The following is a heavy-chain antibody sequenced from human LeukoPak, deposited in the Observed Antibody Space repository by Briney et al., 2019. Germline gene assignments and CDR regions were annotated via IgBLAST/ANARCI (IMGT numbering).Heavy chain of an antibody. CDR2: ISSSGSTM. Sequence: LSLTCTVSGGSISSGDYYWSWIRQPPGKGLEWISYISSSGSTMYYADSVKGRFTISRDNAKNSLYLQMNSLRAEDTAVYYCADYGDYGAIDYWGQGALVTVSS. J-gene: IGHJ4*02. D-gene: IGHD4-17*01. V-gene: IGHV3-11*04. CDR3: ADYGDYGAIDY. CDR1: GGSISSGDYY.